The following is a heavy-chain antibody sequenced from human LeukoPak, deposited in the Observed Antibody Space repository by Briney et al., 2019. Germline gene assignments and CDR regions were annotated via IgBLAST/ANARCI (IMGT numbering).Heavy chain of an antibody. Sequence: EASVKVSFKASGYTFTGYYMHWVRQAPGQGLEWMGWINPNSGGTNYAQKFQGRVTMTRDTSISTAYMELSRLRSDDTAVYYCARVRDYYDSTNYGMDVWGQGTTVTVSS. J-gene: IGHJ6*02. D-gene: IGHD3-22*01. CDR1: GYTFTGYY. CDR2: INPNSGGT. V-gene: IGHV1-2*02. CDR3: ARVRDYYDSTNYGMDV.